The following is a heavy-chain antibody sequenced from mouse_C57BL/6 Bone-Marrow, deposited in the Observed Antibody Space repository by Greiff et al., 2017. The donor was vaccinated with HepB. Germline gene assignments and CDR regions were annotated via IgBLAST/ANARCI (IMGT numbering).Heavy chain of an antibody. CDR3: AIGGYSNYLAWCAY. CDR2: IYPSDSET. V-gene: IGHV1-61*01. D-gene: IGHD2-5*01. J-gene: IGHJ3*01. Sequence: VQLQQPGAELVRPGSSVKLSCKASGYTFTSYWMDWVKQRPGQGLEWIGNIYPSDSETHYNQKFKDKATLTVDKFSSTAYMQLSSLTSEDSAVYYCAIGGYSNYLAWCAYWGQGTLVTVSA. CDR1: GYTFTSYW.